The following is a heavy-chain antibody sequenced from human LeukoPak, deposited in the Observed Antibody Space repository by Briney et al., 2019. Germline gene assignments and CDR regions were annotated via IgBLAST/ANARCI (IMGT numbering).Heavy chain of an antibody. V-gene: IGHV4-4*07. J-gene: IGHJ4*02. CDR3: AENRADTADY. CDR2: ISASGSS. D-gene: IGHD5-18*01. CDR1: GGSVSSYY. Sequence: SETLSLTCSVSGGSVSSYYWSWIRQPAGKGLEWIGRISASGSSNYNPSLRSRVIMSVDTPKNQFSLNLSSVTAADTAVYYCAENRADTADYWGQGTLVTVSS.